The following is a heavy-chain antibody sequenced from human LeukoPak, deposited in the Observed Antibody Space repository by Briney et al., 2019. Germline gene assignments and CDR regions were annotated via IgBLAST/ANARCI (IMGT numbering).Heavy chain of an antibody. J-gene: IGHJ4*02. CDR1: ELTFSNYL. D-gene: IGHD6-6*01. CDR2: INTDGSYT. Sequence: PGGSLRLSCAASELTFSNYLMHWVRQAPGEGLVWVSRINTDGSYTSYADSVKGRFTISRANAKNTLYLQMNSLRAEDTAVYYCARVRVAYSSSSPIDYWGQGTLVTVSS. V-gene: IGHV3-74*01. CDR3: ARVRVAYSSSSPIDY.